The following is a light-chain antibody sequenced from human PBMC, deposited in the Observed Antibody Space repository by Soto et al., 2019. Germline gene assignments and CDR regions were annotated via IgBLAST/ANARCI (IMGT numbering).Light chain of an antibody. Sequence: ASQSISSYLNWYQQKPGKAXKVLIXXXXXXXSGVPSRFXGXGSGTDFTLTIXXLXXEDFATXYXXQXXXXXXTFGQGTKVDIK. CDR3: XQXXXXXXT. V-gene: IGKV1-39*01. J-gene: IGKJ1*01. CDR1: QSISSY. CDR2: XXX.